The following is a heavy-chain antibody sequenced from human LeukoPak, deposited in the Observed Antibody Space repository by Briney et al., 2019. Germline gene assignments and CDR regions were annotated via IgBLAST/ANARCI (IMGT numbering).Heavy chain of an antibody. CDR2: IYHSGST. D-gene: IGHD6-13*01. Sequence: SETLSLTCTVSGYSISSGYYWGRIRQPPGKGLERIGSIYHSGSTYYNPSLKSRVTISVDTSKNQFSLKLSSVTAADTAVYYCARDYLGLFRWSSSWYIDYWGQGTLVTVSS. CDR3: ARDYLGLFRWSSSWYIDY. V-gene: IGHV4-38-2*02. CDR1: GYSISSGYY. J-gene: IGHJ4*02.